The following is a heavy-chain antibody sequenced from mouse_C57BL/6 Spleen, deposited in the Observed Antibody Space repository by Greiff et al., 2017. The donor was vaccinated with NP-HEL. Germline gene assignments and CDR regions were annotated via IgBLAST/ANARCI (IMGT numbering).Heavy chain of an antibody. CDR2: INPSNGGT. CDR3: ASSAHHHWGDAMDN. D-gene: IGHD4-1*01. V-gene: IGHV1-53*01. J-gene: IGHJ4*01. CDR1: GYTFTSYW. Sequence: QVQLQQPGTELVKPGASVKLSCKASGYTFTSYWMHWVKQRPGQGLEWIGNINPSNGGTNYNEKFKSKATLTVDKSSSTAYMQLSSLTSEDSAVYYFASSAHHHWGDAMDNWGQGTSVTVSS.